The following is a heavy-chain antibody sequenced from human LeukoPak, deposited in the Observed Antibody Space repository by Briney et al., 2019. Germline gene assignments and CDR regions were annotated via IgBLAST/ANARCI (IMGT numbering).Heavy chain of an antibody. CDR1: GFTFSNAW. CDR3: TTDLNYSNYGIGDYYYYVDV. J-gene: IGHJ6*03. V-gene: IGHV3-15*01. Sequence: PGGSLRLSCAASGFTFSNAWMSWVRQAPGKGLEWVGRIKSKTDGGTTDYAAPVKGRFTISRDDSKNTLYLQMNSLKTEDIAVYYCTTDLNYSNYGIGDYYYYVDVWGKGTTVTVSS. CDR2: IKSKTDGGTT. D-gene: IGHD4-11*01.